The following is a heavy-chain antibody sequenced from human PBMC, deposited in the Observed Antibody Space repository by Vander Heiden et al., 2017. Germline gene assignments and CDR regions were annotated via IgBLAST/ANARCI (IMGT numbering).Heavy chain of an antibody. D-gene: IGHD5-18*01. CDR2: ISSSSSYI. Sequence: EVQLVESGGGLVRSGGSLRLSCAASGFSPSSHSMNWVRQAPGKGLGRVSSISSSSSYIYYADSVKGRFTVSRDNARKSLVLEMNSLRTEDTALYYCARGIEGYSYVFDSWGQGTLVTVSS. CDR3: ARGIEGYSYVFDS. CDR1: GFSPSSHS. J-gene: IGHJ4*02. V-gene: IGHV3-21*02.